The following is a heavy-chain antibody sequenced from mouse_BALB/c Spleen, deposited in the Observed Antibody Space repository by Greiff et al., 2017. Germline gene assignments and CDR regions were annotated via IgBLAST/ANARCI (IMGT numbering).Heavy chain of an antibody. CDR3: ARCYDEGFAY. V-gene: IGHV5-17*02. J-gene: IGHJ3*01. D-gene: IGHD2-12*01. Sequence: EVHLVESGGGLVQPGGSRKLSCAASGFTFSSFGMHWVRQAPEMGLEWVAYISSGSSTIYYADTVKGRFTISRDNPKNTLFLQMTRLRSEDTAMYYCARCYDEGFAYWGQGTLVTVSA. CDR2: ISSGSSTI. CDR1: GFTFSSFG.